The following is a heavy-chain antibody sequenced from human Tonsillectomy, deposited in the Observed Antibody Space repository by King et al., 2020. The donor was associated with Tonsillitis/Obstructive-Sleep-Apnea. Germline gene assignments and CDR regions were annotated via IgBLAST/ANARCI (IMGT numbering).Heavy chain of an antibody. J-gene: IGHJ3*02. CDR2: IYHSVST. CDR1: GGSISSSNW. Sequence: VQLQESGPGLVKPSGTLSLTCAVSGGSISSSNWWSWVRQPPGKWLEWMGGIYHSVSTNYKPSLKSRGTISVDKSKNTFSLQLSTVTAADTAVYYCARVDYGDYRGTFDIWGQGTMVTVSS. D-gene: IGHD4-17*01. CDR3: ARVDYGDYRGTFDI. V-gene: IGHV4-4*02.